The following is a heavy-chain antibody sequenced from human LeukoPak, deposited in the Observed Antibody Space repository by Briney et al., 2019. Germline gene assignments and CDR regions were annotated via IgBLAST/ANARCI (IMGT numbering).Heavy chain of an antibody. CDR1: GFIFSNAW. J-gene: IGHJ4*02. Sequence: PGGSLRLSCAASGFIFSNAWMNWVRQAPGKGLEWVGRILSKTDGGTTDYAAPVKGRFTISRDDSKNMLYLQMSSLQTEDTAVYYCARHNLAVAYPFDYWGQGTLVTVSS. D-gene: IGHD6-19*01. CDR2: ILSKTDGGTT. V-gene: IGHV3-15*07. CDR3: ARHNLAVAYPFDY.